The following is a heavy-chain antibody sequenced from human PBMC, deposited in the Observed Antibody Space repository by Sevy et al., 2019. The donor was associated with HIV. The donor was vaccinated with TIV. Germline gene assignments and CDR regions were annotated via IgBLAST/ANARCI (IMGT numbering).Heavy chain of an antibody. CDR3: ATTATLRYCSSTSCPYV. CDR2: FDPEDGET. Sequence: ASVKVSCKVSGYTLTELSMHWVRQAPGKGLEWMGGFDPEDGETIYAQKFQGRVTMTEDTSTDTAYMELSSLRSEDTAVYYAATTATLRYCSSTSCPYVWGQGTTVTVSS. J-gene: IGHJ6*02. D-gene: IGHD2-2*01. CDR1: GYTLTELS. V-gene: IGHV1-24*01.